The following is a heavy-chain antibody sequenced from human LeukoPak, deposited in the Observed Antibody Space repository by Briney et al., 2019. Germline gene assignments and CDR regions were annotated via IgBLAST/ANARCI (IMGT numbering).Heavy chain of an antibody. J-gene: IGHJ3*02. CDR2: IIPILGIA. CDR1: GGTFSNYA. Sequence: ASVTVSYKASGGTFSNYAISWVRQAPGQGLEWMGRIIPILGIANYAQKFQGRVTITADKSTSTAYMELSSLRSEDTAVYYCAREEGGISPDAFDIWGQGTMVTVSS. CDR3: AREEGGISPDAFDI. D-gene: IGHD3-10*01. V-gene: IGHV1-69*04.